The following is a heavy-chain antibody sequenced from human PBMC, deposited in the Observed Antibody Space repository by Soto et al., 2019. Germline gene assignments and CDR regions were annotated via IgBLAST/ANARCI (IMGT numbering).Heavy chain of an antibody. CDR3: ARHPNYVLRFLNWFDP. CDR2: IYYSGST. D-gene: IGHD3-3*01. Sequence: PSETLSLTCTVSGGSISSSSYYWGWIRQSPGKGLEWIGSIYYSGSTYYNPSLKSRVTISVDTSKNQFSLKLSSVTAADTAVYYCARHPNYVLRFLNWFDPWGQGTLVTVSS. J-gene: IGHJ5*02. V-gene: IGHV4-39*01. CDR1: GGSISSSSYY.